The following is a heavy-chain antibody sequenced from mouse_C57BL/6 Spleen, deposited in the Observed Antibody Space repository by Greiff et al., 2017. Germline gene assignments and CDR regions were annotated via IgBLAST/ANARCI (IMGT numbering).Heavy chain of an antibody. CDR1: GFNIKDDY. Sequence: EVQLQQSGAELVRPGASVKLSCTASGFNIKDDYMHWVKQRPEQGLEWIGWIDPENGDTEYASKFQGKATITADTSSNTAYLQISSLTSEDTAVYYCTATVVAASYYFDYWGQGTTLTVSS. J-gene: IGHJ2*01. V-gene: IGHV14-4*01. D-gene: IGHD1-1*01. CDR3: TATVVAASYYFDY. CDR2: IDPENGDT.